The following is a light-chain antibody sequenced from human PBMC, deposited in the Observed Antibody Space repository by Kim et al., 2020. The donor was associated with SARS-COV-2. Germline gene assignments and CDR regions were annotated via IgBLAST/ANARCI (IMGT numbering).Light chain of an antibody. CDR3: SAWDRSLNVWV. V-gene: IGLV10-54*01. CDR2: RSY. J-gene: IGLJ3*02. Sequence: QAGLTQPPSVSKDLRQTATLTCTGNSNNVGDQGAAWLQQRQGHPPRLLFYRSYNRPAGISERLSASRSGNTASLTITGLQPEDEADYYCSAWDRSLNVWVFGEGTKLTVL. CDR1: SNNVGDQG.